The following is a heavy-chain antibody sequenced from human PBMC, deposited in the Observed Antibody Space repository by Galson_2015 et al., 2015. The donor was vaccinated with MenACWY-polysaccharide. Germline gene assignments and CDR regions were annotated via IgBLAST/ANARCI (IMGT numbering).Heavy chain of an antibody. CDR2: IYYSGST. V-gene: IGHV4-39*07. Sequence: TLSLTCTVSGGSIRSSSYYWGWIRQPPGKGLEWIGSIYYSGSTYYNPSLKSRVTISVDTSKNQFSLKLSSVTAADTAVYYCARGRNWNFRNWGQGTLVTVSS. D-gene: IGHD1-7*01. J-gene: IGHJ4*02. CDR3: ARGRNWNFRN. CDR1: GGSIRSSSYY.